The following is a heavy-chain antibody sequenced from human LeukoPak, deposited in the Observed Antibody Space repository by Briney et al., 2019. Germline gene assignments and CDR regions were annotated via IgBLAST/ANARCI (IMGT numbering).Heavy chain of an antibody. Sequence: PGGSLRLSCAASGFTFSSYSMNWVRQAPGKGLEWVSSISSSSSYIYYADSVKGRCTISRDNAKNSLYLQMNSLRAEDTAVYYCAREKLLYYYDSSGNDAFDIWGQGTMVTVSS. CDR1: GFTFSSYS. CDR2: ISSSSSYI. J-gene: IGHJ3*02. D-gene: IGHD3-22*01. V-gene: IGHV3-21*01. CDR3: AREKLLYYYDSSGNDAFDI.